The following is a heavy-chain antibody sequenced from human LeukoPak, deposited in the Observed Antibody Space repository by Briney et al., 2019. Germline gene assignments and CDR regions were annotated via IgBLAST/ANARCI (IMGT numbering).Heavy chain of an antibody. CDR2: VDPEDGET. D-gene: IGHD3-10*01. V-gene: IGHV1-69-2*01. J-gene: IGHJ4*02. CDR3: ATGPKGSGSYYNTKSLFFDY. Sequence: GATVKISCKASGYTFTDYYMHWVQQAPGKGLERMGRVDPEDGETIYAEKFQGRVTITADTSTDTAYMELSSLRSEDTAVYYCATGPKGSGSYYNTKSLFFDYWGQGTLVTVSS. CDR1: GYTFTDYY.